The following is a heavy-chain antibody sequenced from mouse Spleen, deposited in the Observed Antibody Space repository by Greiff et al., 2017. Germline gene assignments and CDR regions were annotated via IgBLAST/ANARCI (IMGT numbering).Heavy chain of an antibody. Sequence: VHLVEPGAGLVKPGGSLKLSCAASGYTFTGYWIPWVHQTPGQGLEWIGFICPGSGSTNYNDKVKSQSTLTVDTSYSTAYMQLSSLTSEDSAVYYCARGGYVYYWAQGTTLTVSS. D-gene: IGHD2-14*01. CDR2: ICPGSGST. J-gene: IGHJ2*01. CDR3: ARGGYVYY. V-gene: IGHV1-55*01. CDR1: GYTFTGYW.